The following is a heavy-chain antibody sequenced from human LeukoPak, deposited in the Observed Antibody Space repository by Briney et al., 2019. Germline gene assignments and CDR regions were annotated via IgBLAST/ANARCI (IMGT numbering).Heavy chain of an antibody. CDR1: GFTFSSYA. Sequence: PGRSLRLSCAASGFTFSSYAMHWVRQAPGKGLEWVAVRSYDGSNKYYADSVKGRFTISRDNSKNTLYLQMNSLRAEDTAVYYCAGDSMRGYDFWSGYYHWFDYWGQGTLVTVSS. CDR3: AGDSMRGYDFWSGYYHWFDY. V-gene: IGHV3-30*01. D-gene: IGHD3-3*01. J-gene: IGHJ4*02. CDR2: RSYDGSNK.